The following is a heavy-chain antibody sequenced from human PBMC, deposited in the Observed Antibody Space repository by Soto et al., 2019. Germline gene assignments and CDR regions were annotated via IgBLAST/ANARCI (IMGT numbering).Heavy chain of an antibody. J-gene: IGHJ4*02. D-gene: IGHD1-26*01. V-gene: IGHV4-59*01. CDR1: GGSISGYY. CDR3: ARVQSGSYALYYFDY. Sequence: ETLSLTCTVSGGSISGYYWSWIRQPPGQGLEWIGYVYYSGSTNYNPSLKSRVTISVDKSKNQISLKLSSVTAGDTAVYFCARVQSGSYALYYFDYWGQGTLVTVSS. CDR2: VYYSGST.